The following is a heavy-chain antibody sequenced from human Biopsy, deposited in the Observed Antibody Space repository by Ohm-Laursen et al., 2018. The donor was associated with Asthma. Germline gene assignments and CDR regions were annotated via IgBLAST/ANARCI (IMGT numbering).Heavy chain of an antibody. D-gene: IGHD1-1*01. J-gene: IGHJ3*02. CDR2: ISKDASTQ. V-gene: IGHV3-30*01. Sequence: SLRLSCTASGFSFSNFAMHWVRQAPGKGLEWVGVISKDASTQDYADSVKGRFTMARDNSKNTLDLQMNSLREEDTAVYYCVRDGTDDAFDIWGQGTVVSVSS. CDR1: GFSFSNFA. CDR3: VRDGTDDAFDI.